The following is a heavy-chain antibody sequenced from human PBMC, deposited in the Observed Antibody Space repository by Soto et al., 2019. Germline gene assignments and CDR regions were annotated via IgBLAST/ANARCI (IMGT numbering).Heavy chain of an antibody. D-gene: IGHD3-9*01. Sequence: GESLKISCKTSGYNFNNYWIGWVRQMPGKGLEWMGIIYPSDSDTRYNPSFQGQVTISADKSIRTAYLQWSSLKASDTAMYYCAKQYDILTTFYFSSFNPWGQGTLVTVSS. CDR2: IYPSDSDT. CDR1: GYNFNNYW. V-gene: IGHV5-51*01. J-gene: IGHJ5*02. CDR3: AKQYDILTTFYFSSFNP.